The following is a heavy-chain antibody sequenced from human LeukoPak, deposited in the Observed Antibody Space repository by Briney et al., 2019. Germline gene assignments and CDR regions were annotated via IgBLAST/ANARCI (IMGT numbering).Heavy chain of an antibody. Sequence: SETLSLTCAVYGGSFSGYYWSWIRQPPGKGLEWIGEINHSGSTNYNPSLKSRVTISVDTSKNQFSLKLSSVTAADTAVYYCARAPHAITIAVAGTLGAFDIWGQGTMVTVSS. J-gene: IGHJ3*02. CDR3: ARAPHAITIAVAGTLGAFDI. V-gene: IGHV4-34*01. CDR2: INHSGST. D-gene: IGHD6-19*01. CDR1: GGSFSGYY.